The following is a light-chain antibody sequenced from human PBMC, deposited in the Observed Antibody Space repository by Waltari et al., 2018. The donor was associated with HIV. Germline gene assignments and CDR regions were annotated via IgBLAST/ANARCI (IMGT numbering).Light chain of an antibody. J-gene: IGLJ3*02. CDR3: QVWDSSIEVV. CDR2: EDT. Sequence: SYVLTQPPSVSVAPGQTARITCGGNKIRSKRVHWYQQKPGRAPVLVVYEDTARPSGIPERFSGSNSGKTATLGISRVEAGDEAEYYCQVWDSSIEVVFGGGTKLTVL. CDR1: KIRSKR. V-gene: IGLV3-21*02.